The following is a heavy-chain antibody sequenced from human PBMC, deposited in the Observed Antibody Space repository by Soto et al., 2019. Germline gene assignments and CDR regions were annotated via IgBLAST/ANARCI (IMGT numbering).Heavy chain of an antibody. D-gene: IGHD6-13*01. V-gene: IGHV3-30*18. CDR2: ISYNGNNL. J-gene: IGHJ4*02. CDR3: AKDGDIAAAGYYFDY. Sequence: GGSLRLSCAASGFTFSSYGMHWVRQAPGKGLGWVAVISYNGNNLYYADSVKGRFTISRDNSKNTLYLQMNSLRVEDMAVYYCAKDGDIAAAGYYFDYWGQGALVTVSS. CDR1: GFTFSSYG.